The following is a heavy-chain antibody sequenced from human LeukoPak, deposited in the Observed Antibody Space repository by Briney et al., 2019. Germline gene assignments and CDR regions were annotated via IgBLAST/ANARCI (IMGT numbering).Heavy chain of an antibody. Sequence: KPGGSLRLSCTASGFTFNNAWMSWVRQAPGKGLEWVGRIKTKTDGGTTDYAAPVKGRFNISRHDSKSTLYLQMNSLKIEDTAVYYCTTAGDYFYYGMDVWGQGTTVTVSS. CDR3: TTAGDYFYYGMDV. D-gene: IGHD4-17*01. CDR1: GFTFNNAW. J-gene: IGHJ6*02. CDR2: IKTKTDGGTT. V-gene: IGHV3-15*01.